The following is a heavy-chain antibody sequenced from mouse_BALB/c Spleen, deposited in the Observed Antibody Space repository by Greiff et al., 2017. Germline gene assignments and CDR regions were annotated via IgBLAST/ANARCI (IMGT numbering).Heavy chain of an antibody. Sequence: EVMLVESGAELVKPGASVKLSCTASGFNIKDTYMHWVKQRPEQGLEWIGRIDPANGNTKYDPKFQGKATITADTSSNTAYLQLSSLTSEDTAVYYCASKGSSYDYFDYWGQGTTLTVSS. V-gene: IGHV14-3*02. CDR3: ASKGSSYDYFDY. J-gene: IGHJ2*01. D-gene: IGHD1-1*01. CDR1: GFNIKDTY. CDR2: IDPANGNT.